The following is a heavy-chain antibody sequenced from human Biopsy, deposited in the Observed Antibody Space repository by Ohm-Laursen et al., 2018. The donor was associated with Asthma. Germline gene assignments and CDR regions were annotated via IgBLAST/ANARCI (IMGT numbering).Heavy chain of an antibody. CDR2: IMTAFGTT. J-gene: IGHJ6*02. CDR1: GGTFSNFA. CDR3: ARCQVGYSSGWSLLLKKIYYSGMDV. V-gene: IGHV1-69*13. Sequence: ASVKVSCKAPGGTFSNFAISWVRQAPGQGLEWLGGIMTAFGTTNYAQNFQGRVTITADESTSTAYMEVTSLRSEDTAIYYCARCQVGYSSGWSLLLKKIYYSGMDVWGQGTAVTVSS. D-gene: IGHD6-19*01.